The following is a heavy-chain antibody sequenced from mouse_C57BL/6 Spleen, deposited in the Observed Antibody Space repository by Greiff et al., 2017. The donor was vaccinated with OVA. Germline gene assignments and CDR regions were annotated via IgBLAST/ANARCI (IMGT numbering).Heavy chain of an antibody. V-gene: IGHV1-52*01. CDR2: IDPSDSEN. J-gene: IGHJ2*01. CDR3: ARKGDYYGSSDFDY. CDR1: GYTFTSYW. D-gene: IGHD1-1*01. Sequence: QVQLQQPGAELVRPGSSVKLSCKASGYTFTSYWMHWVKQRPIQGLEWIGNIDPSDSENHYNQKFKDKATLTVDKSSSTAYMQLSSLTSEDSAVYYCARKGDYYGSSDFDYWGQGTTLTVSS.